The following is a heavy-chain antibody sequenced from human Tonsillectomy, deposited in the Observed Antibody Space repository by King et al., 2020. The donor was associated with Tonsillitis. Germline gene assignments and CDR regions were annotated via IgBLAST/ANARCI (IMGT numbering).Heavy chain of an antibody. J-gene: IGHJ4*02. CDR3: ARDLAYSSTWYSDY. Sequence: VQLVESGGGLVKPGGSLRLSCAASGFTFSSFSMNWVRQAPGKGLEWVSTISSSSSYIYYADSVKGRFTISRDNAKNSLYLQMDSLRAEDTAVYYCARDLAYSSTWYSDYWGQGNLVTVSS. CDR1: GFTFSSFS. CDR2: ISSSSSYI. V-gene: IGHV3-21*01. D-gene: IGHD6-13*01.